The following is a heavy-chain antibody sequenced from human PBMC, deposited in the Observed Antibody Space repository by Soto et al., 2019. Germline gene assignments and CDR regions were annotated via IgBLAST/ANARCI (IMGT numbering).Heavy chain of an antibody. CDR3: VKSRGGNNFDFFD. CDR2: IRGNGDPP. CDR1: GFTLSIYD. Sequence: EGSLRLSCSASGFTLSIYDMHWVCQAPGKGLEYVSGIRGNGDPPFYADSVKGRFTISRDNSKNTLYLQMSSLSADDTAVYYCVKSRGGNNFDFFDWGQGALVTVSS. V-gene: IGHV3-64D*06. D-gene: IGHD5-12*01. J-gene: IGHJ4*02.